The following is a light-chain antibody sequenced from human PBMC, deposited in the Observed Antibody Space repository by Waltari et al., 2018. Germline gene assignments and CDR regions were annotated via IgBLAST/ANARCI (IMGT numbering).Light chain of an antibody. J-gene: IGLJ1*01. CDR1: ELPRKY. V-gene: IGLV3-10*01. CDR3: YSSDSTGLRV. Sequence: SYELTQTPSVSVSPGQTARITCSGHELPRKYAYWFQQKSGQAPLLVIYEDTKRPSGIPERFSGSISGTVATVTITGAQVDDEADYYCYSSDSTGLRVFGGGTTVVVL. CDR2: EDT.